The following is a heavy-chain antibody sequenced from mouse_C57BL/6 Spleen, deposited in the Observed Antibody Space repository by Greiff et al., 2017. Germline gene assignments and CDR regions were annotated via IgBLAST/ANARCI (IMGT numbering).Heavy chain of an antibody. CDR1: GFTFSDYG. J-gene: IGHJ2*01. D-gene: IGHD1-1*01. CDR2: ISSGSSTI. Sequence: EVKLVASGGGLVKPGGSLKLSCAASGFTFSDYGMHWVRQAPEKGLEWVAYISSGSSTIYYADTVKGRFTISRDNAKNTLFLQMTSLRSEDTAMYYCARDDYGRLDYWGQGTTLTVSS. CDR3: ARDDYGRLDY. V-gene: IGHV5-17*01.